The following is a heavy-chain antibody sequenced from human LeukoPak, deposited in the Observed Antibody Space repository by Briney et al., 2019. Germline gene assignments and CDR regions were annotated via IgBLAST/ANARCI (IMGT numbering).Heavy chain of an antibody. J-gene: IGHJ4*02. V-gene: IGHV4-30-4*01. D-gene: IGHD2/OR15-2a*01. CDR3: ARALNGYFYAFDS. CDR2: FSYTGST. CDR1: GGSISSGNYY. Sequence: SETLSLTCTVSGGSISSGNYYWSWIRQPPGKGLEWIGYFSYTGSTYYNPSVKSRVSISVDTSKNQFSLNLNSVPAADTALYYCARALNGYFYAFDSWGQGTLVTVSS.